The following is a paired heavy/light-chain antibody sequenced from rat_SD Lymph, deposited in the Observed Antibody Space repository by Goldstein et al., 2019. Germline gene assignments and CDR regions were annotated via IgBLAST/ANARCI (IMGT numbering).Heavy chain of an antibody. Sequence: EVQLVESGGGLVQPGRSLKLSCAASGFTFSNYYMAWVRQAPAKGLEWVASITNGGNSTYYRDSVKGRFTISRDNAKSTLYLQMDSLRSEDTATYYCTRDRYNYFDYWGQGVMVTVSS. CDR1: GFTFSNYY. CDR3: TRDRYNYFDY. V-gene: IGHV5-27*01. D-gene: IGHD1-5*01. CDR2: ITNGGNST. J-gene: IGHJ2*01.
Light chain of an antibody. CDR1: QSLLDSDGDTY. J-gene: IGKJ2-3*01. CDR2: SVS. CDR3: MQATHAPYT. Sequence: DVVLTQTPPTLSATIGQSVSISCRSSQSLLDSDGDTYLNWLLQRPGQSPQLLIYSVSNLESGVPNRFSGSGSETDFTLKISGVEAEDLGVYYCMQATHAPYTFGAGTKLELK. V-gene: IGKV2S27*01.